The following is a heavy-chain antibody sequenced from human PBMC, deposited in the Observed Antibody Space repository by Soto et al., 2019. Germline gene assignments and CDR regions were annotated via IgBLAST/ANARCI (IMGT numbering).Heavy chain of an antibody. CDR3: ARGDSTDCSNGVCSFFYNHDMDV. CDR1: GYSFTDYH. D-gene: IGHD2-8*01. Sequence: ASVKVSCKASGYSFTDYHIHWVRQAPGQGLEWLGRINPKSGGTSTAQKFQGWVTMTTDTSISTASMELTRLTSDDTAIYYCARGDSTDCSNGVCSFFYNHDMDVWGQVTTVTVS. J-gene: IGHJ6*02. CDR2: INPKSGGT. V-gene: IGHV1-2*04.